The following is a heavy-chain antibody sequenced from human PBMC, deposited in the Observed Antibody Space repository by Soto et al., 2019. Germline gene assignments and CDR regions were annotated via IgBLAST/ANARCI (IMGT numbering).Heavy chain of an antibody. CDR3: VTDLHEPLATDALRVAN. V-gene: IGHV3-48*03. CDR1: GFTFSSYE. J-gene: IGHJ4*02. D-gene: IGHD2-8*02. CDR2: ISSTGSGT. Sequence: EMQLVETGGGLVQPGGSRRLSCAASGFTFSSYEMHWVRQAPGKGLEWISYISSTGSGTLYADSVRGRFTMSRDNTKNSVSLQMSSLRAEDTAVYYCVTDLHEPLATDALRVANWGQGTQVTVSS.